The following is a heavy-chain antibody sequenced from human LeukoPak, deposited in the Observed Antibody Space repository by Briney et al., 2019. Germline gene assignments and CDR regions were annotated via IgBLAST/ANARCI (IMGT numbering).Heavy chain of an antibody. D-gene: IGHD5-18*01. J-gene: IGHJ6*03. Sequence: SETLSLTCIVSGVSISSNDYYWAWIRQPPGKGLEWIGSIYYSGSTYYNPSLKSRVTISVDTSKNQFSLKLSSVTAADTAVYYCAGTKGYSYGYFGSYCYYMDVWGKGTTVTISS. CDR3: AGTKGYSYGYFGSYCYYMDV. V-gene: IGHV4-39*01. CDR2: IYYSGST. CDR1: GVSISSNDYY.